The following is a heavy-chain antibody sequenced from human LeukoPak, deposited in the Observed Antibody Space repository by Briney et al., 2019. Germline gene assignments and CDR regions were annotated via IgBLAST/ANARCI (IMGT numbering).Heavy chain of an antibody. CDR1: GFTFSNAW. V-gene: IGHV3-15*01. Sequence: GGSLRLSCAASGFTFSNAWMSWVRQAPGKGLEWVGRIKSKTDGGTTDYAAPVKGRFTISRDDSKNTLYLQMNSLKTEDTAVYYCTTDLIAVALRRFDYWGQGTLVTVSS. CDR3: TTDLIAVALRRFDY. CDR2: IKSKTDGGTT. J-gene: IGHJ4*02. D-gene: IGHD6-19*01.